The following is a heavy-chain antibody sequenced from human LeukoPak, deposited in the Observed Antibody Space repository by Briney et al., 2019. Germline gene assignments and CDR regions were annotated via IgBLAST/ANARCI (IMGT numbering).Heavy chain of an antibody. V-gene: IGHV4-59*08. J-gene: IGHJ3*02. CDR1: GGSISSYY. CDR3: ARIFIAAAGHDAFDI. CDR2: IYYSGST. D-gene: IGHD6-13*01. Sequence: PSETLSLTCTVSGGSISSYYWSWIRQPPGKGLEWIGYIYYSGSTNYNPSLKSRVTISVDTSKNQFSLKLSSVTAADTAVYYCARIFIAAAGHDAFDIWGQGTMVTVSS.